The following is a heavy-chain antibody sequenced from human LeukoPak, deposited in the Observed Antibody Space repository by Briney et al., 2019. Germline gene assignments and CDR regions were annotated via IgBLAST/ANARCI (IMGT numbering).Heavy chain of an antibody. D-gene: IGHD3-22*01. Sequence: PSETLSLTCTVSGGSISSSSYYWGWIRQPPGKGLEWIGSIYYSGSTYYNPSLKSRVTISVDTSKNQFSLKLSSVTAADTAVYYCARVPYYYDGIDYWGQGTPVTVSS. J-gene: IGHJ4*02. CDR1: GGSISSSSYY. V-gene: IGHV4-39*07. CDR3: ARVPYYYDGIDY. CDR2: IYYSGST.